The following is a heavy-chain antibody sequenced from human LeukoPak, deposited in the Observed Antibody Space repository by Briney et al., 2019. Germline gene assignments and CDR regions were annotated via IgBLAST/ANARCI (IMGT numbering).Heavy chain of an antibody. V-gene: IGHV3-30-3*01. CDR3: ARDRRSDKYYDILTGYSNWFDP. D-gene: IGHD3-9*01. CDR2: ISYDGSNK. CDR1: GFTFSRYA. J-gene: IGHJ5*02. Sequence: SGGALRLSLAASGFTFSRYAMHWVRQASGKGLEGVAVISYDGSNKYYADSVKGRFTISRDNSKNTLYLQMNSLRAEDTAMYYCARDRRSDKYYDILTGYSNWFDPWGQGTLVTVSS.